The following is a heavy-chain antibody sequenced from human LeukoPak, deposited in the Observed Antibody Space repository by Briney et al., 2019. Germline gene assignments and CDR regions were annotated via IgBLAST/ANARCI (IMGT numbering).Heavy chain of an antibody. Sequence: SETLSLTCAVYGGSFSGYYWSWIRQPPGKGLEWIGEINHSGSTNYNPSLKSRVTISVDTSKNQFSLKLSSVTAADTAVYYCARQSTMIVVAYNWFDPWGQGTLVTVSS. CDR2: INHSGST. V-gene: IGHV4-34*01. J-gene: IGHJ5*02. CDR1: GGSFSGYY. CDR3: ARQSTMIVVAYNWFDP. D-gene: IGHD3-22*01.